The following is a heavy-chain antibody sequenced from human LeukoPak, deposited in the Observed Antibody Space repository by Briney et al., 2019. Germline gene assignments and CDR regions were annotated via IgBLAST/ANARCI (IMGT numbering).Heavy chain of an antibody. CDR3: ARGHDYFDY. Sequence: SETLSLTCTVSGGSISSYYWSWIRQPPGKGLEWIGYIYYSGNTYYNPSLQSRVTISVDTSKNQFSLNLSSVTAADTAVFYCARGHDYFDYWGQGTLVTVSS. CDR1: GGSISSYY. J-gene: IGHJ4*02. CDR2: IYYSGNT. V-gene: IGHV4-30-4*08.